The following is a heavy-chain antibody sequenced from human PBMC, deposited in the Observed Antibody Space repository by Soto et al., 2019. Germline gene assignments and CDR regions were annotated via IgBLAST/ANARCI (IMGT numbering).Heavy chain of an antibody. Sequence: SVTVSCKASGGTFSSYAISWVRQAPGQGLEWMGGIIPIFGTANYAQKFQGRVTITADKSTSTAYMELSSLRSEDTAVYYCARGSSSAHYFDYWGQGTLVTVSS. J-gene: IGHJ4*02. CDR2: IIPIFGTA. CDR3: ARGSSSAHYFDY. V-gene: IGHV1-69*06. CDR1: GGTFSSYA. D-gene: IGHD3-3*01.